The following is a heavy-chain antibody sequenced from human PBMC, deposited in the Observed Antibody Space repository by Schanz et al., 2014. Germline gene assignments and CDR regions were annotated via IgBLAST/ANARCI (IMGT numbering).Heavy chain of an antibody. V-gene: IGHV4-59*08. D-gene: IGHD1-26*01. J-gene: IGHJ6*02. CDR1: GVSIGGYY. CDR2: IFFSGST. Sequence: QVQLQESGPGLVKPSETLSLTCTVSGVSIGGYYWSWIRQPPGKGLEWIGYIFFSGSTTYNPSFIGRGTKSVDMSKTHFPLTGTSVPAADTAVYYCARLGVGDKAYYYYGTDVWGQGTTVLVSS. CDR3: ARLGVGDKAYYYYGTDV.